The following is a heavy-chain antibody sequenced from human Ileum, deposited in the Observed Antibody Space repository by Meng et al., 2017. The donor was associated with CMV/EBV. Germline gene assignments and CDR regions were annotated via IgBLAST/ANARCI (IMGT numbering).Heavy chain of an antibody. CDR2: ISFSAST. CDR1: GGSVSSIPYY. J-gene: IGHJ4*02. Sequence: VSGGSVSSIPYYWGWIRQPPGKGLEWIGSISFSASTYYHPSLKSRVTISVDTSKNQFSLNLSSVTAADTAVYYCARLLVGATGYPDYWGQGTLVTVSS. D-gene: IGHD1-26*01. V-gene: IGHV4-39*01. CDR3: ARLLVGATGYPDY.